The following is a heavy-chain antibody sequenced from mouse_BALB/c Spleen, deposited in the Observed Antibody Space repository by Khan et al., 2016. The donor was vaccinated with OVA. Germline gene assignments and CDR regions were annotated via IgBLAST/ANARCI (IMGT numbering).Heavy chain of an antibody. CDR3: ARDYGSSYWFAY. Sequence: VQLQQSGPGLVKPWASVKMSCKISGYSFTSYIMHWVKQKPGQGLEWIGYINPYNDGTKYNEKFKGKATLTSDKSSSPAYMELSSLTSEDSEVCYCARDYGSSYWFAYWGQGTLVTVSA. J-gene: IGHJ3*01. D-gene: IGHD1-1*01. CDR1: GYSFTSYI. V-gene: IGHV1S136*01. CDR2: INPYNDGT.